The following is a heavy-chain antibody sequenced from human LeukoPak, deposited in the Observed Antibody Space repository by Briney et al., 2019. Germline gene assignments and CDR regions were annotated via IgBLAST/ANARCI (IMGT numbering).Heavy chain of an antibody. V-gene: IGHV3-21*01. CDR1: GFIVNTYY. CDR2: ISSSSSYI. Sequence: GGSLRLSCAVSGFIVNTYYMSWVRQAPGKGLEWVSSISSSSSYIYYVDSVKGRFTVSRDNAKKSLSLQVNSLRAEDTAVYYCARLNYDFWSGIWEGYYMDVWGKGTTVTVSS. CDR3: ARLNYDFWSGIWEGYYMDV. D-gene: IGHD3-3*01. J-gene: IGHJ6*03.